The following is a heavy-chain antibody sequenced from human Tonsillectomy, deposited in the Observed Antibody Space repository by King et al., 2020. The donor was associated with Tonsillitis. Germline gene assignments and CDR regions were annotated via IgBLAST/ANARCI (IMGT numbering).Heavy chain of an antibody. CDR2: IKQDGGEK. CDR3: ARGGGFYYYYGMDV. J-gene: IGHJ6*02. Sequence: VQLVESGGGLVQPGGSLRLSCAASGFTFSSFRMSWVRQAPGKGLEWVANIKQDGGEKYYVDSVKGRFTISRDSAKNSLYLQMNSLRAEDTAVYYCARGGGFYYYYGMDVWGQGTTVTVSS. V-gene: IGHV3-7*04. CDR1: GFTFSSFR. D-gene: IGHD5-12*01.